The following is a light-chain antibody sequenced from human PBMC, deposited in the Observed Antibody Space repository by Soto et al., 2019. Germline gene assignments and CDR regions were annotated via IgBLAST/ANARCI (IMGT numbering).Light chain of an antibody. CDR1: QSVSRSN. V-gene: IGKV3-20*01. J-gene: IGKJ1*01. CDR2: GAS. Sequence: PGERATLSCRASQSVSRSNLAWYQHKPGQAPRLLIYGASSRATGIPDRFSGSGSGTDFPLTISRLKPEDFAVYYCQQYGSSPGTFGQGTKVDI. CDR3: QQYGSSPGT.